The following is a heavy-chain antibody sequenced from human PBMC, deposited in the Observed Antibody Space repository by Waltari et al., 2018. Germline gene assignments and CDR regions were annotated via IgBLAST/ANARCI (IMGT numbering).Heavy chain of an antibody. CDR2: ISFDENDK. CDR1: GFPFRSYA. Sequence: QVQLAESGGGVVQPGRSLGLPCAASGFPFRSYAFHWVRQSPDKGLEWVALISFDENDKYYADSVKGRFTISRDNSENTLYLQMNSLRPEDTAVYYCARDEVPGKFDSWGQGTLVTVSS. V-gene: IGHV3-30-3*01. D-gene: IGHD1-26*01. J-gene: IGHJ4*02. CDR3: ARDEVPGKFDS.